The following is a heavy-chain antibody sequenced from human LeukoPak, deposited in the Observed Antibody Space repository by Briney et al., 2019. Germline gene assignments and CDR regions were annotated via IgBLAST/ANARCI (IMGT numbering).Heavy chain of an antibody. Sequence: ASVKVSCKASGYTFTGYYMHWVRQAPGQGLEWMGGIIPIFGTANYAQKFQGRVTITADESTSTAYMELSSLRSEDTAVYYCARAPGDYDLYYYMDVWGKGTTVTVSS. CDR1: GYTFTGYY. J-gene: IGHJ6*03. D-gene: IGHD3-16*01. CDR3: ARAPGDYDLYYYMDV. CDR2: IIPIFGTA. V-gene: IGHV1-69*13.